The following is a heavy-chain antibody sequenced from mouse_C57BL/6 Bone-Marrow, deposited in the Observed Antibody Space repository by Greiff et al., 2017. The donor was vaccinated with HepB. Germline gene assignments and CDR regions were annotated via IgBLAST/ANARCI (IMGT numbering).Heavy chain of an antibody. Sequence: VMLVESGPGLVAPSQSLSITCTVSGFSLTSYGVDWVRQSPGKGLEWLGVIWGVGSTNYNSALKSRLSISKDNSKSQVFLKMNSLQTDDTAMYYCARIYYGFAYWGQGTLVTVSA. D-gene: IGHD2-1*01. V-gene: IGHV2-6*01. CDR1: GFSLTSYG. CDR3: ARIYYGFAY. J-gene: IGHJ3*01. CDR2: IWGVGST.